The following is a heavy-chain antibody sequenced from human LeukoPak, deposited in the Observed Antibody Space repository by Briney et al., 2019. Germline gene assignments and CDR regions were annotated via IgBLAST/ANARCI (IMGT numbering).Heavy chain of an antibody. V-gene: IGHV4-59*08. CDR1: GGSISSYY. J-gene: IGHJ4*02. D-gene: IGHD3-3*01. Sequence: PSETLSLTCTVSGGSISSYYWSWIRQPPREGLEWIGYIHYSGSTNYNPSLKSRVTISVDTSKNQFSLKLSSVTAADTAIYYCASSRTSFTNPFDYWGQGTLVTVSS. CDR2: IHYSGST. CDR3: ASSRTSFTNPFDY.